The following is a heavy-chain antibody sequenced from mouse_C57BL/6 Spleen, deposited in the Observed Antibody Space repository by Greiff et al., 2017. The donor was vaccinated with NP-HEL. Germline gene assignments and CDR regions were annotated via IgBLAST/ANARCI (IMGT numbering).Heavy chain of an antibody. D-gene: IGHD6-2*01. V-gene: IGHV1-69*01. CDR1: GYTFTSYW. CDR2: IDPSDSYT. Sequence: VQLQQPGAELVMPGASVKLSCKASGYTFTSYWMHWVKQRPGQGLEWIGEIDPSDSYTNYNQKFKGKSTLTVDKSSSTAYMQLSSLTSEDSAVYYCARGESLSLYYFDYWGQGTTLTVSS. J-gene: IGHJ2*01. CDR3: ARGESLSLYYFDY.